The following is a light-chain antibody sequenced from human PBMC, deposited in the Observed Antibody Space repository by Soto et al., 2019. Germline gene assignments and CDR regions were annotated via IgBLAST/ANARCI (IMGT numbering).Light chain of an antibody. CDR2: YNN. CDR1: YSNIGGKT. CDR3: SAGYDSMIGRV. J-gene: IGLJ2*01. V-gene: IGLV1-44*01. Sequence: QSVLTQPPSASGTPGQRVNISCSGSYSNIGGKTVNWYQQLPGTAPKLLIYYNNQRPSGVPDRFSGSKSGTSASLAISGRQSYDAAAYYCSAGYDSMIGRVFGGGTKVTVL.